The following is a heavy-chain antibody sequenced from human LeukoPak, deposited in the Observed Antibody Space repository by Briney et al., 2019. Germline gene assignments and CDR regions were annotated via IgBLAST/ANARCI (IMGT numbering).Heavy chain of an antibody. CDR3: ARGGPNYSNYVVSGP. J-gene: IGHJ5*02. CDR2: INPSGGST. D-gene: IGHD4-11*01. V-gene: IGHV1-46*01. CDR1: GYTFTSYY. Sequence: ASVKVSCKASGYTFTSYYMHWVRQAPGQGLEWMGLINPSGGSTSYAQKFQGRATMTRDTSTSTVYMELSSLRSEDTAVYYCARGGPNYSNYVVSGPWGQGTLVIVSS.